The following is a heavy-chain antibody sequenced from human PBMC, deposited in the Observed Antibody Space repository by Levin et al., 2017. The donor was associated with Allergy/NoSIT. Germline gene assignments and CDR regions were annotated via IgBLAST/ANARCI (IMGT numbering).Heavy chain of an antibody. V-gene: IGHV4-39*07. J-gene: IGHJ4*02. CDR2: IYYSGST. CDR3: ARLAPDVLMSGFDY. Sequence: SQTLSLTCTVSGGSISSSGYYWGWIRQPPGKGLEWIGSIYYSGSTYYNPSLKSRVAISVDTSKNQFSLNLSSVTAADTAVYYCARLAPDVLMSGFDYWGQGTLVTVSS. D-gene: IGHD2-8*01. CDR1: GGSISSSGYY.